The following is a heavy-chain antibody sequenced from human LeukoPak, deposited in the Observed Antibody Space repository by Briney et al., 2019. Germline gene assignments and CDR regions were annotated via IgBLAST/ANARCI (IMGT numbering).Heavy chain of an antibody. CDR1: GFTFSSYG. CDR3: AKDSGTQLQQYYFDY. V-gene: IGHV3-30*18. Sequence: GGSLRLSCAASGFTFSSYGMHWVRQAPGKGLEWVAVISYDGSNKYYAGSVKGRFTISRDNSKNTLYLQMNSLRAEDTAVYYCAKDSGTQLQQYYFDYWGQGTLVTVSS. CDR2: ISYDGSNK. J-gene: IGHJ4*02. D-gene: IGHD4-11*01.